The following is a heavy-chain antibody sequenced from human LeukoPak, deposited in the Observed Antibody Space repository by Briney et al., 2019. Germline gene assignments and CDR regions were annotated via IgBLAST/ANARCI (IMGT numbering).Heavy chain of an antibody. CDR2: ISGYNGNT. J-gene: IGHJ4*02. D-gene: IGHD6-19*01. CDR3: ARFAVHRRLAVAGQFGLDY. CDR1: GYTFTSYG. Sequence: ASVKVSCKASGYTFTSYGISWVRQAPGQGPEWMGWISGYNGNTNYAQQKLQGRVTMTTDTSTSTVYMELSSLRSEDTAVYYCARFAVHRRLAVAGQFGLDYWGQGTLVTVSS. V-gene: IGHV1-18*01.